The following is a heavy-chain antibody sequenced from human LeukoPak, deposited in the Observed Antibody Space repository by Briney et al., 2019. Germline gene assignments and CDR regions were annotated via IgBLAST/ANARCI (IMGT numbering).Heavy chain of an antibody. Sequence: ASVKVSCKASGYTFTSYGISWVRQAPGQGLEWMGWISAYNGNTNYAQKLQGRVTMTTDTSTSTAYMELRSLRSDDTAVYYCARASPTYYDILTGYYFSSYYYYYYMDVWGKGTTVTISS. J-gene: IGHJ6*03. V-gene: IGHV1-18*01. D-gene: IGHD3-9*01. CDR3: ARASPTYYDILTGYYFSSYYYYYYMDV. CDR1: GYTFTSYG. CDR2: ISAYNGNT.